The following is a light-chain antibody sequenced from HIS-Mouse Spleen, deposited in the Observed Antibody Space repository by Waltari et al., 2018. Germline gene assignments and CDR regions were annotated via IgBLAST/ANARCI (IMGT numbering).Light chain of an antibody. CDR1: SSDVGGYNY. CDR3: SSYTSSSPL. CDR2: DVS. Sequence: QSALTQPASVSGSPGQSITISCTGTSSDVGGYNYVSWYQQNPGKAPKLMSYDVSNQPSGVSNRFSGSKSRNTASLTISGLQAEDEADYYCSSYTSSSPLFGGGTKLTVL. V-gene: IGLV2-14*03. J-gene: IGLJ2*01.